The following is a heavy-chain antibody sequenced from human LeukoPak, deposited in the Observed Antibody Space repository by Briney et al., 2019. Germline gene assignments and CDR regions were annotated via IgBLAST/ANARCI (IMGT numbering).Heavy chain of an antibody. J-gene: IGHJ4*02. D-gene: IGHD2-2*01. Sequence: GSLRLSCAASGFTFSDYYMSWIRQAPGKGLEWVSYISSSGSTIYYADSVKGRFTISRDNAKNSLYLQMNSLRAEDTAVYYCARVSSTSFINDYWGQGTLVTVSS. CDR1: GFTFSDYY. CDR3: ARVSSTSFINDY. V-gene: IGHV3-11*01. CDR2: ISSSGSTI.